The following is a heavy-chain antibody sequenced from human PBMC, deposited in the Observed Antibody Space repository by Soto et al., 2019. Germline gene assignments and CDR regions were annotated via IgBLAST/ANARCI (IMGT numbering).Heavy chain of an antibody. V-gene: IGHV1-2*04. D-gene: IGHD3-3*01. J-gene: IGHJ6*02. CDR2: INPNSGGT. Sequence: ASVKVSCKASGYTFTGYYMHWVRQAPGQGLEWMGWINPNSGGTNYAQKFQGWVTMTRDTSISTAYMELSRLRSDDTAVYYCARDTYDFWSGYSNPSDYYYGMDVWGQGTTVTVSS. CDR1: GYTFTGYY. CDR3: ARDTYDFWSGYSNPSDYYYGMDV.